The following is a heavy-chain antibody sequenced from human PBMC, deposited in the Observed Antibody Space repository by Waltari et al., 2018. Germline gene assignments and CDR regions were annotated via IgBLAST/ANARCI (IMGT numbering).Heavy chain of an antibody. Sequence: QVQLQQWGAGLLKPSETLSLTCAVSGGSFRGYYWSWIRQPPGKGLEWIGEINHSGSTNYNPSLKSRVTISVDTSKNQFSLKLSSVTAADTAVYYCAREGCSSTSCLFYFDYWGQGTLVTVSS. V-gene: IGHV4-34*01. CDR3: AREGCSSTSCLFYFDY. D-gene: IGHD2-2*01. CDR2: INHSGST. J-gene: IGHJ4*02. CDR1: GGSFRGYY.